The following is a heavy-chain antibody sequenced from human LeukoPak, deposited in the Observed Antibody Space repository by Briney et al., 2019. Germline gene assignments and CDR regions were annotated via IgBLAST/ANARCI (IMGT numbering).Heavy chain of an antibody. CDR3: AKDRGSSWLEGATDY. V-gene: IGHV3-9*01. Sequence: GGSLRLSCAASGFTFDDYAMHWVRQAPGKGLEWVSGLSWNSGSIGYADSVKGRFTISRDNAKNSLYLQMSSLRADDTALYFCAKDRGSSWLEGATDYWGQGTLVTVSS. J-gene: IGHJ4*02. D-gene: IGHD6-13*01. CDR2: LSWNSGSI. CDR1: GFTFDDYA.